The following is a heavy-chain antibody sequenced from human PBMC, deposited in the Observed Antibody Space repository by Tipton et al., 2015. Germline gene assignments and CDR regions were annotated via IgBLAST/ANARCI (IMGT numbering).Heavy chain of an antibody. D-gene: IGHD3-22*01. J-gene: IGHJ4*02. CDR1: GFSFSTYV. CDR3: AKGTPGNYYDSSGWDY. Sequence: SLRLSCAASGFSFSTYVMSWIRQAPGKGLEWVSSIASSYIYYADAVKGRFTISRDNGKDSLYLQMSSLRAEDTAVYYCAKGTPGNYYDSSGWDYWGQGTLVTVSS. V-gene: IGHV3-21*01. CDR2: IASSYI.